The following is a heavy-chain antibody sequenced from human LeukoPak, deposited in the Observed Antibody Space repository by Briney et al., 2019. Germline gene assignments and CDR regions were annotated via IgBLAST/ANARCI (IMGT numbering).Heavy chain of an antibody. CDR1: GFTFSSYG. D-gene: IGHD3-10*01. Sequence: GGTLRLSCAASGFTFSSYGMSWVRHAPGEGLEWVSNISGRVGTIYYADSVKGRFTIYRDNYKNTLYLQMNNLRAEESAVYYCAKVTYGSGTYGDFGSWGQGTLVTVSS. J-gene: IGHJ4*02. CDR2: ISGRVGTI. CDR3: AKVTYGSGTYGDFGS. V-gene: IGHV3-23*01.